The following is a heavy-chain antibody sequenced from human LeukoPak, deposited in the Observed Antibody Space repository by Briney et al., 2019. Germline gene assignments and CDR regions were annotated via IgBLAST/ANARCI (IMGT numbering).Heavy chain of an antibody. D-gene: IGHD6-6*01. V-gene: IGHV4-31*03. CDR1: GGSISSGGYY. Sequence: SQTLSLTCTVSGGSISSGGYYWRWIRQHPGKGLEWIGYIYYSGSTYYNPSLKSRVTISVDTSKNQFSLKLSSVTAADTAVYYCARARHSSSPGHVWGQGTTVTVSS. CDR2: IYYSGST. J-gene: IGHJ6*01. CDR3: ARARHSSSPGHV.